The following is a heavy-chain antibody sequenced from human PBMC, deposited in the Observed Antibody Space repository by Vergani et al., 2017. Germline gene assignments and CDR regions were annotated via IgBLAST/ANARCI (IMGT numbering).Heavy chain of an antibody. CDR2: IYPNGNG. V-gene: IGHV4-4*07. CDR3: ARGNCGVNCPKFNGIAP. D-gene: IGHD2-21*01. J-gene: IGHJ5*02. Sequence: QVHLQESGPGVVKPSDTLSLTCTVSGGSMSDFYWTWIRQPAGRGLEWIGRIYPNGNGNYNESLRSRLTISIDTSRTQFSLSLSSVTAADTAVYYCARGNCGVNCPKFNGIAPWGRGILVTVSS. CDR1: GGSMSDFY.